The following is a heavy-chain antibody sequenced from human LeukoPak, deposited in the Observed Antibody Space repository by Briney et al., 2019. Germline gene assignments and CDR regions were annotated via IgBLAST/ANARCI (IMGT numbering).Heavy chain of an antibody. Sequence: GGSLRLSCAASGFTFSSYWMSWVRQARGKGLEWVANIKQDGSEKYYVDSVRGRFTISGDNAKNSLYLQMNSLRAEDTAVYYCASLYSSGWTRDYWGQGTLVTVSS. CDR3: ASLYSSGWTRDY. J-gene: IGHJ4*02. CDR1: GFTFSSYW. CDR2: IKQDGSEK. V-gene: IGHV3-7*01. D-gene: IGHD6-19*01.